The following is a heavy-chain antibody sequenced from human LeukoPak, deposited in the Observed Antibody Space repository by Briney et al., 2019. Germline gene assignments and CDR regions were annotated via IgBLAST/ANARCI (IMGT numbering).Heavy chain of an antibody. V-gene: IGHV5-51*01. CDR1: GYSFTSYW. CDR2: IYPPDSDS. D-gene: IGHD3-22*01. J-gene: IGHJ4*02. CDR3: VRRNYDTKGFYFDY. Sequence: GESLKISCQGSGYSFTSYWIGWVRQMPGKGLEWMGIIYPPDSDSRYSPSFEGQVTISADKSTSSAYLQRSSLKASDTAMYYCVRRNYDTKGFYFDYWGQGTLVTVSS.